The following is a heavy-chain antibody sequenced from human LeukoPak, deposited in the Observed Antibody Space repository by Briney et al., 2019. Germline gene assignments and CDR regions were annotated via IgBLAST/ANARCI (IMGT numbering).Heavy chain of an antibody. Sequence: GGSLRLSCAASGFTFSSYAMSWVRQAPGKGLEWVSAISGSGGSTYYADSVKGRFTISRDNSKNTLYLQMNSLRAEDTAVYYCAKDQDSSGWLALTDYWGQGTLVTVSS. V-gene: IGHV3-23*01. CDR3: AKDQDSSGWLALTDY. J-gene: IGHJ4*02. CDR1: GFTFSSYA. D-gene: IGHD6-19*01. CDR2: ISGSGGST.